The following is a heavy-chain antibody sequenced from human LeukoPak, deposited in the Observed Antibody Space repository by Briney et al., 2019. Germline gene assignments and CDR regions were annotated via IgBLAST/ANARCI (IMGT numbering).Heavy chain of an antibody. CDR1: GYSISSGYY. J-gene: IGHJ4*02. CDR3: ASFHCGGDGYDY. V-gene: IGHV4-38-2*01. D-gene: IGHD2-21*01. CDR2: IYHSGRT. Sequence: SETLSLTCAVSGYSISSGYYWGWIRHPPGKGLEWIGSIYHSGRTYYHPSLKSRVTISVDTSKNQFSLKRSSVTAADTAVYYCASFHCGGDGYDYWGQGTLVTVSS.